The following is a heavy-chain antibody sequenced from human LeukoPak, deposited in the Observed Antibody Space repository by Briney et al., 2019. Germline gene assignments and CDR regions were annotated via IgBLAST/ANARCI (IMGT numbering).Heavy chain of an antibody. CDR3: AKDRAKGANPPYFDY. J-gene: IGHJ4*02. CDR1: GFTFSSYA. CDR2: ISGSGGST. D-gene: IGHD1-26*01. V-gene: IGHV3-23*01. Sequence: GGSLRLSCAASGFTFSSYAMSWVRQAPGKGPEWVSAISGSGGSTYYADSVKGRFTISRDNSKNTLYLQMNSLRAEDTAVYYCAKDRAKGANPPYFDYWGQGTLVTVSS.